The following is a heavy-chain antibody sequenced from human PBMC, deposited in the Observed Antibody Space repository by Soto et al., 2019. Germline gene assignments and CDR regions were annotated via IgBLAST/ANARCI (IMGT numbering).Heavy chain of an antibody. CDR3: ARVSSPFGY. CDR2: IYSSGNT. D-gene: IGHD3-16*01. J-gene: IGHJ4*02. Sequence: EVQLVETGGGLIQPGGSLRLSCAVSGFTVSSNYMSWVRQAAGKGLEWVSVIYSSGNTYYADSVKARFNVSRDKSKNTVYLQMNSLRAEDTAMYYCARVSSPFGYWGQGTLVTVSS. V-gene: IGHV3-53*02. CDR1: GFTVSSNY.